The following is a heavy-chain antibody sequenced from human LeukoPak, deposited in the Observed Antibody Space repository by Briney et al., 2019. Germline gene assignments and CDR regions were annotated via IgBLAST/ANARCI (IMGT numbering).Heavy chain of an antibody. D-gene: IGHD2/OR15-2a*01. CDR1: GYTFTAYY. Sequence: VSVKVPFKVSGYTFTAYYLHWVRQAPGQGLEWMGWIDPNNGGTKSAQKFQGRFTMTRDTSINTVYMELHTLTSDDTAVYFCARDPSTPYYTDYWGQDPLLIVSS. V-gene: IGHV1-2*02. CDR2: IDPNNGGT. CDR3: ARDPSTPYYTDY. J-gene: IGHJ4*02.